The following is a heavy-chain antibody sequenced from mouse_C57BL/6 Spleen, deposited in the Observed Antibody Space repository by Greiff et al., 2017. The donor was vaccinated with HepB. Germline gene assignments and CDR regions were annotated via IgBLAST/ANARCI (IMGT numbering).Heavy chain of an antibody. CDR3: ARGGPDGYYEGWYFDV. CDR1: GFTFSSYA. CDR2: ISDGGSYT. V-gene: IGHV5-4*01. D-gene: IGHD2-3*01. Sequence: EVQVVESGGGLVKPGGSLKLSCAASGFTFSSYAMSWVRQTPEKRLEWVATISDGGSYTYYPDNVKGRFTISRDNAKNNLYLQMSHLKSEDTAMYYCARGGPDGYYEGWYFDVWGTGTTVTVSS. J-gene: IGHJ1*03.